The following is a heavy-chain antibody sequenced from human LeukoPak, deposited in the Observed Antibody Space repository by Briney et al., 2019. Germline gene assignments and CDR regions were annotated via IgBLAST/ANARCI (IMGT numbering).Heavy chain of an antibody. CDR1: GYTFTTYF. J-gene: IGHJ4*02. D-gene: IGHD3-22*01. Sequence: ASVMVSCTASGYTFTTYFMHWVRQAPGQGLEWMGITNPSGDSTNYAQKFQGRVTMTRDTSTTTVHMELSSLRSEDTAVYYCVRDFSGYWTFDYWGQGTLVTVSS. CDR2: TNPSGDST. V-gene: IGHV1-46*01. CDR3: VRDFSGYWTFDY.